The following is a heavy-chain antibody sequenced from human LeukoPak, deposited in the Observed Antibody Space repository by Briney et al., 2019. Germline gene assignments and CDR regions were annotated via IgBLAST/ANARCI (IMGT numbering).Heavy chain of an antibody. V-gene: IGHV4-34*01. D-gene: IGHD3-3*01. CDR3: ASGINDFWSGYYTGRYFDY. Sequence: SETLSLTCAVYGGSFSGYYWSWIRQPPGKGLEWLGEINHSGSTNYNPSLKSRVTISVDTSKNQFSLKLSSVTAADTAVYYCASGINDFWSGYYTGRYFDYWGQGTLVTVSS. CDR1: GGSFSGYY. J-gene: IGHJ4*02. CDR2: INHSGST.